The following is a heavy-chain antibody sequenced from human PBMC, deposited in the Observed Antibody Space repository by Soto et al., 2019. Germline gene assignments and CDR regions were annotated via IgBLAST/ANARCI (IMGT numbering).Heavy chain of an antibody. J-gene: IGHJ4*02. Sequence: QVQLVQSGAEVKTPGSSLKVSCKVSGSRFSNYVISWVRQAPGHGLEWLGRTIPIFNSTKYAQRFQGRVTITADKSTSTASLELSSLRSDDTAVYYCAREGRGKKAGYNGLVSLGYWGQGTLVTVSS. CDR3: AREGRGKKAGYNGLVSLGY. CDR2: TIPIFNST. D-gene: IGHD2-2*02. V-gene: IGHV1-69*06. CDR1: GSRFSNYV.